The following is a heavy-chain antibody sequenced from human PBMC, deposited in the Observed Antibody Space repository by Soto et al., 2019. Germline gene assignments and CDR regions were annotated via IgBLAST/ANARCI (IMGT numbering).Heavy chain of an antibody. CDR2: INAGSGDS. Sequence: ASVKVSCKASEYTFTSYAIHWLRQAPGQSLEWMGWINAGSGDSKYSQKFQGRVTISSDTYASTAHMELSSLRSEDTAVYYCARELQGLYFFDYWGQGTLVTVSS. CDR1: EYTFTSYA. CDR3: ARELQGLYFFDY. V-gene: IGHV1-3*01. D-gene: IGHD4-4*01. J-gene: IGHJ4*02.